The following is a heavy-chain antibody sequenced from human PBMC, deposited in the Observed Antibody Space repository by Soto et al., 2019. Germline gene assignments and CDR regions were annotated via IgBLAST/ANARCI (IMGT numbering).Heavy chain of an antibody. CDR2: ISKSDYT. D-gene: IGHD2-2*01. CDR1: GFAFNNYG. Sequence: PGGSLRLSCTVSGFAFNNYGINWVRQAPGKGLEWVSSISKSDYTYYSDSVTGRFTISRDNAKNSVSLQTNTLRVEDTAVYYCAREDSIIIPAVSDFWGQGTLVTVSS. V-gene: IGHV3-21*01. CDR3: AREDSIIIPAVSDF. J-gene: IGHJ4*02.